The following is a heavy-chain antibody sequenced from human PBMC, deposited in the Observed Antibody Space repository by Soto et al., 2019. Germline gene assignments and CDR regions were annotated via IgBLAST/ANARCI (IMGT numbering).Heavy chain of an antibody. CDR3: VIGVVVVVGSTAENFDH. D-gene: IGHD2-15*01. J-gene: IGHJ4*02. CDR2: ISYSGETK. Sequence: EVRLVESGGGLVQPGGSLRLSCVTSGFTFTKYSMNWVRQAPGKGLEWVSYISYSGETKYYADSLKGRYAISRDDAKNSVYLQMNSLRDEDTAFYYCVIGVVVVVGSTAENFDHWGQGTLVTVSS. V-gene: IGHV3-48*02. CDR1: GFTFTKYS.